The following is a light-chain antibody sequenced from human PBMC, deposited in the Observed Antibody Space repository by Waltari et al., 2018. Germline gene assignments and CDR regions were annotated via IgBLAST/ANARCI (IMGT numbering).Light chain of an antibody. CDR3: QQSYSTPT. J-gene: IGKJ1*01. CDR1: QSISSY. CDR2: AAS. Sequence: IRMTHSPSSLSASVGDRVTITCRASQSISSYLNWYQQKPGKAPKLLIYAASSLQSGVPSRFSGSGSGTDFTLTISSLQPEDFATYYCQQSYSTPTFGQGTKVEIK. V-gene: IGKV1-39*01.